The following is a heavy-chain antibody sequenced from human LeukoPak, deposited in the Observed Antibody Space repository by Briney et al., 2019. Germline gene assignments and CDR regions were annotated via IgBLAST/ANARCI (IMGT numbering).Heavy chain of an antibody. V-gene: IGHV4-39*01. J-gene: IGHJ4*02. D-gene: IGHD3-10*01. CDR3: ARITMVRGVV. CDR1: GGSISSSSYY. Sequence: SETLSLTYTVSGGSISSSSYYWGWRRQPPGKGRVGIGSIYYSGSAYYNPSIKRGGTISVDTSKNQFSLKLSSVTAADTAVYYCARITMVRGVVWGQGTLVTVSS. CDR2: IYYSGSA.